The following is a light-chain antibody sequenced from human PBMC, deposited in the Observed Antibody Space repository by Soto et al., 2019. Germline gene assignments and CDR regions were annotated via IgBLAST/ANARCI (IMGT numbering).Light chain of an antibody. Sequence: EIVMTQSPATLSVSPGERATHSCRASQSGSSNLAWYQQKPGQAPRLLIYGASTRATGVPARFSGSGSGTEFTLTISSLQSEDFAVYYCEQYNGWPQTFGQGTKVEIK. CDR3: EQYNGWPQT. CDR2: GAS. CDR1: QSGSSN. V-gene: IGKV3-15*01. J-gene: IGKJ1*01.